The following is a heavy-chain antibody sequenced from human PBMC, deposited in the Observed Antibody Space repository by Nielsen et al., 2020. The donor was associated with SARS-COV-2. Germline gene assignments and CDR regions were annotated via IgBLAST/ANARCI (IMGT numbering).Heavy chain of an antibody. V-gene: IGHV3-30*03. CDR3: VQGPYDSSGYYYESLDAFDI. CDR2: ISYDGSNK. CDR1: GFIFSSYG. Sequence: GESLKISCAASGFIFSSYGMHWVRQAPGKGLEWVAVISYDGSNKYYADSVKGRFTISRDNSKNTLYLQMNSLRAEDTAVYYCVQGPYDSSGYYYESLDAFDIWGQGTMVTVSS. D-gene: IGHD3-22*01. J-gene: IGHJ3*02.